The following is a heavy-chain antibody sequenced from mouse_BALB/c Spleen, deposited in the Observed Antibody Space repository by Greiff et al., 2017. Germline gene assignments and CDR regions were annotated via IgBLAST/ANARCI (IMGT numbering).Heavy chain of an antibody. CDR2: ISNGGGST. D-gene: IGHD3-1*01. CDR3: ARQELGTTWFAY. CDR1: GFTFSSYT. Sequence: EVQRVESGGGLVQPGGSLKLSCAASGFTFSSYTMSWVRQTPEKRLEWVAYISNGGGSTYYPDTVKGRFTISRDNAKNTLYLQMSSLKSEDTAMYYCARQELGTTWFAYWGQGTLVTVSA. J-gene: IGHJ3*01. V-gene: IGHV5-12-2*01.